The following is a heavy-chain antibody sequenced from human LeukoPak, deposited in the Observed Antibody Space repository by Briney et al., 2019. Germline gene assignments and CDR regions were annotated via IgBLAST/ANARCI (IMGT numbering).Heavy chain of an antibody. Sequence: SETLSLTCAVSGGSISSGGYSWSWIRQPPGKGLEWIGYIYHSGSTYYNPSLKSRVTISVDRSKNQFSLKLSSVTAADTAVYYCARARALAGYSSGWTGLDYWGQGTLVTVSS. CDR1: GGSISSGGYS. CDR2: IYHSGST. V-gene: IGHV4-30-2*01. CDR3: ARARALAGYSSGWTGLDY. D-gene: IGHD6-19*01. J-gene: IGHJ4*02.